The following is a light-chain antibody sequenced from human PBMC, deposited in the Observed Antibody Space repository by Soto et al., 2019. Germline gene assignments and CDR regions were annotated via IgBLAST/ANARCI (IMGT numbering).Light chain of an antibody. Sequence: DIQMTQSPSSLSASLGDRVTITCRASQNIRIYLNWFQQKPGKAPNLLIYGASSLQSGVPSRFSGSRSGTDFTLTINSLQPEDFAVYYCQQTYNSPLTFGQGTKVDIK. J-gene: IGKJ1*01. V-gene: IGKV1-39*01. CDR3: QQTYNSPLT. CDR2: GAS. CDR1: QNIRIY.